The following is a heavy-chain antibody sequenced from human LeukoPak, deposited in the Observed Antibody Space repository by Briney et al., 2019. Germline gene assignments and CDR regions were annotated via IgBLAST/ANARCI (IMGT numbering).Heavy chain of an antibody. CDR2: IKQDGSET. J-gene: IGHJ4*02. CDR3: ARDAGTFDWSGGYFDC. CDR1: GFTFNSFF. V-gene: IGHV3-7*04. Sequence: GGSLRLSCAASGFTFNSFFMSWVRQAPGKGLEWVGNIKQDGSETHYVDSVKGRFTISRDNAKNSLYLQMNSLRAEDTAVYYCARDAGTFDWSGGYFDCWGQGTLVTVSS. D-gene: IGHD3-9*01.